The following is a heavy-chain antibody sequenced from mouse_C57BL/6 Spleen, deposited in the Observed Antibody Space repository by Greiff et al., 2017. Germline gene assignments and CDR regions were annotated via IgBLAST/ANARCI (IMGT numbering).Heavy chain of an antibody. CDR1: GFTFSSYA. CDR2: ISDGGSYT. J-gene: IGHJ4*01. Sequence: EVHLVESGGGLVKPGGSLKLSCAASGFTFSSYAMSWVRQTPEKRLEWVATISDGGSYTYYPDNVKGRFTISRDNAKNNLYLQMSHLKSEDTAMYYCAKGAITTVVAPYAMDYWGQGTSVTVSS. V-gene: IGHV5-4*01. D-gene: IGHD1-1*01. CDR3: AKGAITTVVAPYAMDY.